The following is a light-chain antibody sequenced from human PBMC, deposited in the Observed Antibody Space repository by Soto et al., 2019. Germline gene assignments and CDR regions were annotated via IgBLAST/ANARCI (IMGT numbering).Light chain of an antibody. Sequence: DINLTQSPSFLSASVGDRVTITCRASQGISTNLAWYQQKPGKAPNLLIYTASTWQTGIPSRFSGSGSGTEFTLTISSLQPEDFATYFCQQSASIPNTFGQGTKVDIK. CDR2: TAS. V-gene: IGKV1-9*01. CDR1: QGISTN. J-gene: IGKJ2*01. CDR3: QQSASIPNT.